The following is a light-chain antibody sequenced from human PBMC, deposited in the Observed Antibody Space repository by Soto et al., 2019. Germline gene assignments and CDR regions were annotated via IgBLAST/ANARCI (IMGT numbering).Light chain of an antibody. CDR3: CSYTATTTYV. J-gene: IGLJ1*01. CDR2: DVN. Sequence: QSALTQPASVSGSPGQSISISCTGTGNDVGGYTFVSWYQQHPDKVPKLVIFDVNRRPSGVSDRFSGSKSVNAASLTISGLRAEAEADYYCCSYTATTTYVFGTGTKLTVL. CDR1: GNDVGGYTF. V-gene: IGLV2-14*03.